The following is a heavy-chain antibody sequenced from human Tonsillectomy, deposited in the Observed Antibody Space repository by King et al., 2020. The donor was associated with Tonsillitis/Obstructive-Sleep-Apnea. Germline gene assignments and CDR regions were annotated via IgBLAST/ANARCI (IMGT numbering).Heavy chain of an antibody. Sequence: QLVQSGAEVKKTGSSVKVSCKASGGTFSSYAISWVRQAPGQGLEWMGRVIPTPGIRKSAQKFQGRVTISADKSTTTAYMELSSLRSEDTAVYYCARKGTGRGSWCYNWFYSWGQGTLVTVSS. D-gene: IGHD3-10*01. CDR3: ARKGTGRGSWCYNWFYS. J-gene: IGHJ5*01. CDR1: GGTFSSYA. V-gene: IGHV1-69*09. CDR2: VIPTPGIR.